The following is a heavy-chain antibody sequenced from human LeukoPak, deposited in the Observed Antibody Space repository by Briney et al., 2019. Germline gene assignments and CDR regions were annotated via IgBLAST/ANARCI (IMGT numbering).Heavy chain of an antibody. J-gene: IGHJ6*03. Sequence: VASVKVPCTASGYTFTSYDINWVRQATGQGLEWMGWMNPNSGNTGYAQKFQGRVTMTRNTSISTAYMELSSLRSEDTAVYYCARGPLLLYQNYYYYYMDVWGKGTTVTVSS. CDR3: ARGPLLLYQNYYYYYMDV. CDR1: GYTFTSYD. V-gene: IGHV1-8*01. CDR2: MNPNSGNT. D-gene: IGHD2-2*02.